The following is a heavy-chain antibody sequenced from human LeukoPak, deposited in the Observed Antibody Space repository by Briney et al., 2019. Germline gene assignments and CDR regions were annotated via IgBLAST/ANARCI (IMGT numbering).Heavy chain of an antibody. Sequence: PGGSLRLSCAASGFTFSRYVMSWVRQAPGKGLEWVSVISGSGGSTYYADSVKGRFTISRDYSKNTLYLQMNSLRAEDTAVYYCAKSRERGYMGEYDYSGQGTLVTVSS. CDR3: AKSRERGYMGEYDY. V-gene: IGHV3-23*01. CDR1: GFTFSRYV. J-gene: IGHJ4*02. D-gene: IGHD3-16*01. CDR2: ISGSGGST.